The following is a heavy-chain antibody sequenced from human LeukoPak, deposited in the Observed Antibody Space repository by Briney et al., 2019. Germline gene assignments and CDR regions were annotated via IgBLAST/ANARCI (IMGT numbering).Heavy chain of an antibody. CDR3: AKDFMHYYDSSGDYAFDI. D-gene: IGHD3-22*01. CDR2: ISWNSGSI. V-gene: IGHV3-9*01. CDR1: GFTFDGYA. Sequence: GGSLRLSCAASGFTFDGYAMHWVRQAPGKGLEWVSGISWNSGSIGYADSVKGRFTISRDNAKNSLYLQMNSLRAEDTALYYCAKDFMHYYDSSGDYAFDIWGQGTMVTVSS. J-gene: IGHJ3*02.